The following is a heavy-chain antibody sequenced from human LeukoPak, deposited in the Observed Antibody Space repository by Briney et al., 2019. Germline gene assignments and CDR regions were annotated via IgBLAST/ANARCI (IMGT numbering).Heavy chain of an antibody. V-gene: IGHV4-39*01. Sequence: SETLSLTCTVSGGSISSSTYYWGWIRQPPGKGLEWIGSIYYGGNTYYNPSLKSRVTISVDTSKNQFSLKLNSVTAADTAVYYCARVGYNLLTGYSKAWEVDYWGQGTLVTVSS. CDR1: GGSISSSTYY. D-gene: IGHD3-9*01. J-gene: IGHJ4*02. CDR2: IYYGGNT. CDR3: ARVGYNLLTGYSKAWEVDY.